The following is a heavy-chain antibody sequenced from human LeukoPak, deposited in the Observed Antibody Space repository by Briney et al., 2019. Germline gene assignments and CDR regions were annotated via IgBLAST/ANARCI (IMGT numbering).Heavy chain of an antibody. CDR3: ARDTYGSGRLDAFDI. D-gene: IGHD3-10*01. Sequence: PETLSLTCTVSGGSISGYHWIWIRQPAGKGLEWIGRIYTSGSTNYNPSLKSRVTVSVDTSKNQFSLKLSSVTAADTAVYYCARDTYGSGRLDAFDIWGQGTMVTVSS. J-gene: IGHJ3*02. CDR2: IYTSGST. CDR1: GGSISGYH. V-gene: IGHV4-4*07.